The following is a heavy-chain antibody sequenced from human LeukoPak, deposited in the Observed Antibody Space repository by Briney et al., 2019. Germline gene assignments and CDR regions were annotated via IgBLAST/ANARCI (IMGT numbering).Heavy chain of an antibody. V-gene: IGHV4-59*12. J-gene: IGHJ5*02. CDR3: ASRGSSSGSTITPELNWFDP. CDR1: GGSISSYY. CDR2: IYYSGST. Sequence: PSETLSLTCTVSGGSISSYYWSWIRQPPGKGLEWIGYIYYSGSTNYNPSLKSRVTISVDTSKNQFSLKLSSVTAADTAVYYCASRGSSSGSTITPELNWFDPWGQGTLVTVSS. D-gene: IGHD6-6*01.